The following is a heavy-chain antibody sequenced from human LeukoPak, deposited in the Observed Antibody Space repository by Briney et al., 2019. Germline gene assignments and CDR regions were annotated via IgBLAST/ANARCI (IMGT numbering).Heavy chain of an antibody. D-gene: IGHD1-1*01. Sequence: KPSETLSLTCTVSGGSISSSSYYWGWIRQPPGKGLEWIGSIYYSGSTYYNPSLKSRVTISVDTSKNQFSLKLSSVTAADTAVYYCASLVQLERQYGYYGMDVWGQGTTVTVSS. J-gene: IGHJ6*02. CDR3: ASLVQLERQYGYYGMDV. V-gene: IGHV4-39*01. CDR1: GGSISSSSYY. CDR2: IYYSGST.